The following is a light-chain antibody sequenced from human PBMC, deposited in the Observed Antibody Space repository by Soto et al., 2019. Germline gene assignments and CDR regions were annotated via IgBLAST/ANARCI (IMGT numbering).Light chain of an antibody. J-gene: IGKJ5*01. CDR1: QSISNY. V-gene: IGKV1-39*01. CDR3: QQSYSTPIT. CDR2: AAS. Sequence: DIQMTQSPSSLSASVGDIVTITCRASQSISNYLNWYQQKPGKAPKVMIYAASNLQSGVPSRFSGSGSGTDFTLTISSLQPEDVATYYCQQSYSTPITLGQGTRLEIK.